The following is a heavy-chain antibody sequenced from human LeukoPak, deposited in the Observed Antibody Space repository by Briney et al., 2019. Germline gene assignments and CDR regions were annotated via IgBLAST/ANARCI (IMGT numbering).Heavy chain of an antibody. J-gene: IGHJ4*02. Sequence: ASVKVSCKASGYTFTDYYFHWVRQAPRQGLEWMGWIIPNSGGTNCAQKFQGRVTMTRDTSISTTYMELSSLRSDDTAVYYCARGPAAALFDYWGQGTLVTVSS. CDR2: IIPNSGGT. V-gene: IGHV1-2*02. CDR1: GYTFTDYY. CDR3: ARGPAAALFDY. D-gene: IGHD6-13*01.